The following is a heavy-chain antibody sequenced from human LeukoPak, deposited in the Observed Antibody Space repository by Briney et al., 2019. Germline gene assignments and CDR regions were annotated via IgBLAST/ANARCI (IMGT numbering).Heavy chain of an antibody. CDR1: GGSISSYY. V-gene: IGHV4-59*01. CDR2: IYYSGST. CDR3: ASTLTASGYSYGLFDY. Sequence: SETLSLTCTVSGGSISSYYWSWIRQPPGKGLEWIGYIYYSGSTNYNPSLKSRVTISVDTSKNQFSLKLSSVTAADTAVYYCASTLTASGYSYGLFDYWGQGTLVTVSS. J-gene: IGHJ4*02. D-gene: IGHD5-18*01.